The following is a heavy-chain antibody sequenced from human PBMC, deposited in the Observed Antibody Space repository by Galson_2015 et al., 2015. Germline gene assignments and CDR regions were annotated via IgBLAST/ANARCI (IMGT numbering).Heavy chain of an antibody. D-gene: IGHD3-22*01. Sequence: PALVKPTQTLTLTCTFPGFSLSTSGMRVSWIRQPPGKALEWLARTDWDDDKFYSTSLKTRLTISKDTSKTQVVLTMTNMDPVDTATYYCARSYDSSDDFDYWGQGTLVTVSS. CDR2: TDWDDDK. J-gene: IGHJ4*02. CDR1: GFSLSTSGMR. V-gene: IGHV2-70*04. CDR3: ARSYDSSDDFDY.